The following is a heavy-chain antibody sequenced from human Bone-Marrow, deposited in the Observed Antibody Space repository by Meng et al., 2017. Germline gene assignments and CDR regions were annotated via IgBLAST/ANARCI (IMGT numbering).Heavy chain of an antibody. V-gene: IGHV3-74*01. CDR2: INIDGSST. CDR3: AQLGTTDY. Sequence: EGQLVASGAVLLQPSGSRSLSCVAYEFKLRSCWLQWVRLAPRKGLVWVSRINIDGSSTICADSVEGRFTISRDNAKNTLYLQMNSLRVDDTAVYYCAQLGTTDYWGQGALVTVSS. J-gene: IGHJ4*02. CDR1: EFKLRSCW. D-gene: IGHD6-13*01.